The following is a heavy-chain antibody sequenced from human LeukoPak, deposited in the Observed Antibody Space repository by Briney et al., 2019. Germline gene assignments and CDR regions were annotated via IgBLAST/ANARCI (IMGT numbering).Heavy chain of an antibody. CDR1: GVSISSYY. D-gene: IGHD6-19*01. V-gene: IGHV4-59*01. CDR2: IYYSGST. CDR3: ARGDSSGWLFDY. Sequence: SETLSLTCTVSGVSISSYYWSWLRQPPGKGLEWIGYIYYSGSTNYNPSLKSRVTISVDTSKNQFSLKLSSVTAADTAVYYCARGDSSGWLFDYWGQGTLVTVSS. J-gene: IGHJ4*02.